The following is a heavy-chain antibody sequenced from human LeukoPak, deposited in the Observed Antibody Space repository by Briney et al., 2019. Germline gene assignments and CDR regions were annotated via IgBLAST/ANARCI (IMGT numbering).Heavy chain of an antibody. J-gene: IGHJ6*02. Sequence: PGGSLRLSCAASGFTFSSYTMNWIRQAPGKGLEWVSSITRTSSHIYYADSVKGRFTISRDNARNSLSLQMNSLRGEDTAVYYCARDVVVPAERGMDVWGQGTAVTVSS. D-gene: IGHD2-2*01. CDR3: ARDVVVPAERGMDV. CDR2: ITRTSSHI. CDR1: GFTFSSYT. V-gene: IGHV3-21*01.